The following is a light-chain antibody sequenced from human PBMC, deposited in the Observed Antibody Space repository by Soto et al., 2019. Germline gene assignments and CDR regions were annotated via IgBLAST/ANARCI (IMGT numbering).Light chain of an antibody. V-gene: IGLV2-14*01. CDR3: SSYTSSDTPYV. CDR2: VNS. CDR1: SSDVGDYKY. Sequence: QSALTQPASVSGSPGQSITISCTGTSSDVGDYKYVSWYQQHPDKAPKLIIFVNSNRPSGISDRFSASKSGNTASLTISGLQAEDEADYYCSSYTSSDTPYVCGTGTKLTVL. J-gene: IGLJ1*01.